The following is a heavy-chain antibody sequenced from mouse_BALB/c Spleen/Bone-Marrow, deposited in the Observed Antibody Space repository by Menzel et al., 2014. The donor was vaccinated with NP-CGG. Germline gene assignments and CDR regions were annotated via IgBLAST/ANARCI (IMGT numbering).Heavy chain of an antibody. CDR1: GFTFSDFY. Sequence: EVMLVESGGGLVQPGGSLILSCAPSGFTFSDFYMEWVRQPPGKRLEWIAASRNKANDYTTEYSASVKGRFIVSRDTSQSILYLQMNALRAEDTAIYYCARDYYGYDYWGQGTTLTVSS. J-gene: IGHJ2*01. V-gene: IGHV7-1*02. CDR2: SRNKANDYTT. D-gene: IGHD1-2*01. CDR3: ARDYYGYDY.